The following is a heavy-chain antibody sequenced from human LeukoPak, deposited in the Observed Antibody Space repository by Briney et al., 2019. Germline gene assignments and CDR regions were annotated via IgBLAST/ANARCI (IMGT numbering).Heavy chain of an antibody. V-gene: IGHV1-2*02. Sequence: GASVMVSCKASGYTFTGYYMHWVRQAPGQGLEWMGWINPNSGGTNYAQKFQGRVTMTRDTSISTAYMELSRLRSDDTAVYYCATRITIFGVVTDFDYWGQGTLVTVSS. J-gene: IGHJ4*02. CDR3: ATRITIFGVVTDFDY. D-gene: IGHD3-3*01. CDR2: INPNSGGT. CDR1: GYTFTGYY.